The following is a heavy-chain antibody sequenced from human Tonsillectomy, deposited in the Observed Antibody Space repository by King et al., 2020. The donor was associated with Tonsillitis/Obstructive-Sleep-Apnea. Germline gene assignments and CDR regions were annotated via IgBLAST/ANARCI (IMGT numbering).Heavy chain of an antibody. D-gene: IGHD6-19*01. V-gene: IGHV3-73*01. CDR3: TTTGIAVAGTYAFDI. Sequence: VQLVEYGGGLVQPGGSLKLSCAASGFTFSGSAMHWVRQASGKGLEWVGRIRSKANSYATAYAASVKGRFTISRDDSKNTAYLQMNSLKTEDTAVYYCTTTGIAVAGTYAFDIWGQGTMVTVSS. J-gene: IGHJ3*02. CDR2: IRSKANSYAT. CDR1: GFTFSGSA.